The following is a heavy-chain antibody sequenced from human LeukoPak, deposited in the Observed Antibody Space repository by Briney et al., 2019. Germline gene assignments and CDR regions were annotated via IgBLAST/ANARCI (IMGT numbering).Heavy chain of an antibody. CDR2: INAGNGNT. CDR3: ARGRWVGHPITYYFDY. D-gene: IGHD1-14*01. J-gene: IGHJ4*02. Sequence: ASVKVSCMASGFTFSDHAMQWVRQAPGQRLEWMGWINAGNGNTKYSQKFQGRVTLTRDTSASTAYMELSSLRSDDTSVYYCARGRWVGHPITYYFDYWGQGTLVTVSS. CDR1: GFTFSDHA. V-gene: IGHV1-3*01.